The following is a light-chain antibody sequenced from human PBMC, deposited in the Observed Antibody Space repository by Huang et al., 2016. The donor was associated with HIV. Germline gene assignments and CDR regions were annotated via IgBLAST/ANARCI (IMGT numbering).Light chain of an antibody. V-gene: IGKV1-39*01. CDR2: AAI. CDR1: QNISRY. CDR3: QQSDRTPRT. Sequence: DIQITQSPSSLSAFIGDRVIISCRASQNISRYLNWYQQKPGKAPKLLIYAAISLQGGVPSTFSGSGSGTDFTLTITNLQPEDSATYYCQQSDRTPRTFGQGTKLEIK. J-gene: IGKJ2*01.